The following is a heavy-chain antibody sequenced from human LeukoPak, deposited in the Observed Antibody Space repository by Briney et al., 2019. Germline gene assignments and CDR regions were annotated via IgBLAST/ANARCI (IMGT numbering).Heavy chain of an antibody. Sequence: GGSLRLSCAASGFTFSSYWMSWVRQAPGKGLEWVANIKQDGSEKYYVDCVKGRFTISRDNAKNSLYLQMNSLRVEDTAVYYCARAWGSSGAHFDYWGQGTLVTVSS. CDR3: ARAWGSSGAHFDY. V-gene: IGHV3-7*01. CDR1: GFTFSSYW. J-gene: IGHJ4*02. D-gene: IGHD3-22*01. CDR2: IKQDGSEK.